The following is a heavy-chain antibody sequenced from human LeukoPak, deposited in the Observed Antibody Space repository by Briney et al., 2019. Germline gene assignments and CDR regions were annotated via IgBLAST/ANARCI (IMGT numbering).Heavy chain of an antibody. V-gene: IGHV3-30*18. J-gene: IGHJ4*02. D-gene: IGHD6-13*01. CDR3: AKEGATAGKMRFHFDY. CDR1: GFTFSDYG. Sequence: GGSLRLSCAASGFTFSDYGMHWVRQAPGKGLEWGAVLSYGGSHEYFADSVKGRFTISRDNSKNTLNLQMSSLRPEDTAVYYCAKEGATAGKMRFHFDYWGQGTLVTVSS. CDR2: LSYGGSHE.